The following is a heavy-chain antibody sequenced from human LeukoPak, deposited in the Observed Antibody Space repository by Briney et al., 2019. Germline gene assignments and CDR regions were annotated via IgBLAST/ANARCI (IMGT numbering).Heavy chain of an antibody. CDR1: GFTFSSYE. CDR2: ISSSGSTI. J-gene: IGHJ6*02. D-gene: IGHD6-13*01. CDR3: ARVGYSSSRGFYGMDV. Sequence: GGSLRLSCAASGFTFSSYEMNWVRQAPGKGLEWVSYISSSGSTIYYADSVKGRFTISRDNAKNSLYLQVNSLRAEDTAVYYCARVGYSSSRGFYGMDVWGQGTTVTVSS. V-gene: IGHV3-48*03.